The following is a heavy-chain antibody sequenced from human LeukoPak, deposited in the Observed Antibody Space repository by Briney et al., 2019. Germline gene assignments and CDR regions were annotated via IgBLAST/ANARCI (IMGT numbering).Heavy chain of an antibody. CDR2: ISGSGGAT. V-gene: IGHV3-23*01. Sequence: GGSLRLSCAASGFTFSTYGMSWVRQAPGKGLEWVSGISGSGGATYYADSVKGRFTISRDDPHNTLYLQMNSLRAEDTAVYFCARGGVDYYGPGTYYLMYYFDYWGQGALVTVSS. CDR3: ARGGVDYYGPGTYYLMYYFDY. J-gene: IGHJ4*02. D-gene: IGHD3-10*01. CDR1: GFTFSTYG.